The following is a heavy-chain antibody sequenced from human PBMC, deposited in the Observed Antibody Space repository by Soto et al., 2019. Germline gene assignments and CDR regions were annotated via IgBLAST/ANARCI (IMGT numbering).Heavy chain of an antibody. CDR1: GYTFSSNA. CDR3: ARIVYDSSGYNRYFDY. Sequence: QVQLVQSGAEEKKPGASVRVSCTASGYTFSSNAIHWVRQAPGQRLEWMGWINPAYGNTKYSQKLQGRLTITRDTSASTAYMELSSRKSEDTAVYYCARIVYDSSGYNRYFDYWGQGTLVTVSS. CDR2: INPAYGNT. J-gene: IGHJ4*02. D-gene: IGHD3-22*01. V-gene: IGHV1-3*05.